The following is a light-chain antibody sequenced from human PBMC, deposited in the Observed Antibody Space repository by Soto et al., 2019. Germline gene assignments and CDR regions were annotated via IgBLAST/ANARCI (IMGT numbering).Light chain of an antibody. CDR2: EVT. CDR3: SSYGGSNNLI. CDR1: SSDVGIYNY. Sequence: QSALTQPPSASGSPGQSVTISCTGTSSDVGIYNYVSWYQQHPGEAPKLMIYEVTKRPSGVPDRFSGSKSGNTASLTVPGLQAEDEADYYCSSYGGSNNLIFGGGTKLTVL. J-gene: IGLJ2*01. V-gene: IGLV2-8*01.